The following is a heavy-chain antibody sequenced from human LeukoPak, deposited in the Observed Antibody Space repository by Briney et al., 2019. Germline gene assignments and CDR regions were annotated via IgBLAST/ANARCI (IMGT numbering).Heavy chain of an antibody. J-gene: IGHJ4*02. Sequence: QAGGSLRLSCAASGFTFSSYGMHWVRQAPGKGLEWVAVISYDGSNKYYADSVKGRFTISRDNSKNTLYLQMNSLRAEDTAVYYCAKDNYDSSGYPDYWGQGTLVTVSS. CDR1: GFTFSSYG. CDR3: AKDNYDSSGYPDY. D-gene: IGHD3-22*01. V-gene: IGHV3-30*18. CDR2: ISYDGSNK.